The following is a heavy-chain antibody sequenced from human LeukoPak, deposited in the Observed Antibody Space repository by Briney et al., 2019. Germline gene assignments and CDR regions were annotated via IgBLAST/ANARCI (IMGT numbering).Heavy chain of an antibody. V-gene: IGHV1-3*01. J-gene: IGHJ4*02. CDR1: GYTFSIYA. Sequence: ASVKVSCKASGYTFSIYAINWVRQAPGQRFEWMGWINAGNGHTKYSQNLQGRVTITRDTSASTVYMDLSSLRSEDTAVYYCARGLWSAHGFGYYFDYWGQGTLVTVSS. D-gene: IGHD2-2*03. CDR3: ARGLWSAHGFGYYFDY. CDR2: INAGNGHT.